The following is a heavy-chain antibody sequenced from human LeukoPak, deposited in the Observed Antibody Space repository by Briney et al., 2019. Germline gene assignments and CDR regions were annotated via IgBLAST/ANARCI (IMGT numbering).Heavy chain of an antibody. CDR3: ARDRSAYCGGDCYASAYNI. D-gene: IGHD2-21*02. CDR2: IWYNGNDK. J-gene: IGHJ3*02. V-gene: IGHV3-33*08. Sequence: GGSLRLSCAASGFTFASYGMSWVRQAPGKGLEWVAVIWYNGNDKYYADSVKGRFTISRDNSKNTLYLQMNSLRAEDTAVYYCARDRSAYCGGDCYASAYNIWGQGTVVTVSS. CDR1: GFTFASYG.